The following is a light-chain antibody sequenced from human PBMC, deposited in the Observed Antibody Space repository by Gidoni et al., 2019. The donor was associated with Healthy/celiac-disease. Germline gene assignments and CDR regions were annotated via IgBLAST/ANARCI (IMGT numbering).Light chain of an antibody. CDR2: DVS. CDR3: SSYTSSSTLSWV. J-gene: IGLJ3*02. Sequence: PGQSITLSCTGTSSDVGGYNYVSWYQQHPGKAPKLMIYDVSNRPSGVSNRFSGSKSGNTASLTISGLQAEDEADYYCSSYTSSSTLSWVFGGGTKLTVL. V-gene: IGLV2-14*04. CDR1: SSDVGGYNY.